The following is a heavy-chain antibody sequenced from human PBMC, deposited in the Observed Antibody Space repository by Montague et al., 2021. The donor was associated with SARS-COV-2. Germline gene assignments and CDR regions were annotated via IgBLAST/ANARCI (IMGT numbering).Heavy chain of an antibody. V-gene: IGHV4-59*08. CDR1: GGSINNYY. CDR2: IHYTGSA. Sequence: SETLSLTCTVSGGSINNYYWSWIRQPPAKGPEWIAFIHYTGSANYNPSLKGRATISVDPYKNQCSLKLTSVTAADAALYYCVRHLAVGTSGFDIWGQGTMVTVSS. D-gene: IGHD6-19*01. J-gene: IGHJ3*02. CDR3: VRHLAVGTSGFDI.